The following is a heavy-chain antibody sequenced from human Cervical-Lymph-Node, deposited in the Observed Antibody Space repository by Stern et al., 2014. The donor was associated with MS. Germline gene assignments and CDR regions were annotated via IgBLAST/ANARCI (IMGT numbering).Heavy chain of an antibody. CDR1: GFTVSRDY. J-gene: IGHJ4*02. D-gene: IGHD1-1*01. Sequence: EVQLEESGGGVIQPGGSLRLSCTASGFTVSRDYMTWVRQAPGKGLEWVSLITNVGSTFYTDSVKGRFTISSDDSKNTVYLHMTSLRAEDTAMYYCARDTSSPERSDWWGQGTLVTVSS. CDR3: ARDTSSPERSDW. V-gene: IGHV3-53*01. CDR2: ITNVGST.